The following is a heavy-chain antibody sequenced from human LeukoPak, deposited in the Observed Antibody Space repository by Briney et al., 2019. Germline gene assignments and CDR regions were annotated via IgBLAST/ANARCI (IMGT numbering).Heavy chain of an antibody. J-gene: IGHJ4*02. Sequence: GGSLRLSCAASGFTVSSNYMSWVRQAPGKGLEWVSVIYSGGSTYYADSVKGRFTISRDNSKITLYLQMNSLRAEDTAVYYCARAGAYTGPFDYWGQGTLVTVSS. CDR2: IYSGGST. CDR3: ARAGAYTGPFDY. D-gene: IGHD3-16*01. V-gene: IGHV3-66*01. CDR1: GFTVSSNY.